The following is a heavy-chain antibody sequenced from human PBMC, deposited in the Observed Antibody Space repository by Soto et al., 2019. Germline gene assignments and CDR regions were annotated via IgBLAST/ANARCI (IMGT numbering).Heavy chain of an antibody. Sequence: SETLSLTCAVYGGSFSGYYWSWIRQPPGKGLEWIGEINHSGSTNYNPSLKSRVTISVDTSKNQFSLKLSSVTAADTAVYYCARDLNYDFWSGYYSEPWGQGTLVTVSS. D-gene: IGHD3-3*01. CDR2: INHSGST. J-gene: IGHJ5*02. CDR1: GGSFSGYY. CDR3: ARDLNYDFWSGYYSEP. V-gene: IGHV4-34*01.